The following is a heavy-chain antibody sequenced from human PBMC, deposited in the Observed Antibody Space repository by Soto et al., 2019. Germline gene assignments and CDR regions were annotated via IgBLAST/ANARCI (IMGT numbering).Heavy chain of an antibody. V-gene: IGHV1-69*06. Sequence: QVQLVQSGAEVKKPGSSVKVSCKASGGTFSSYAISWVRQAPGQGLEWMGGIIPIFGTANYAQKFQGRVTITADKATSTAYMELSSLRSEDTAVYYCARDLGAQDDVWSGEYAYYYYYGMDVWGQGTTVTVSS. D-gene: IGHD3-3*01. J-gene: IGHJ6*02. CDR2: IIPIFGTA. CDR3: ARDLGAQDDVWSGEYAYYYYYGMDV. CDR1: GGTFSSYA.